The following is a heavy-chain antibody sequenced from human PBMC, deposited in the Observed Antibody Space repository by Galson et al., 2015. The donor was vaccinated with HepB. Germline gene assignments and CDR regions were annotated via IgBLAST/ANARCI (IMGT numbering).Heavy chain of an antibody. Sequence: LRLSCAASGLTFSDYAMTWVRQAPGKGLEWVSVISDRGGSADYADSVKGRFTISRDNYMNTLYLQMNNLRVEDTAVYYCARVYGYSGSPRNAFDIWGQGTMVIVSS. J-gene: IGHJ3*02. D-gene: IGHD1-26*01. CDR1: GLTFSDYA. V-gene: IGHV3-23*01. CDR3: ARVYGYSGSPRNAFDI. CDR2: ISDRGGSA.